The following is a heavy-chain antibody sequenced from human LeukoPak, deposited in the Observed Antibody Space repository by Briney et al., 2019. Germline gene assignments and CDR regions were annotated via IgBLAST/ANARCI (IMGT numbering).Heavy chain of an antibody. V-gene: IGHV1-69*05. CDR3: AFQGGSGSHPTYYYYMDV. CDR1: GGTFSSYA. Sequence: ASVKVSCKASGGTFSSYAISWVRQAPGQGLEWMGGIIPIFGTANYAQKFQGRVTITTDESTSTAYMELSSLRSEDTAAYYCAFQGGSGSHPTYYYYMDVWGKGTTVTVSS. CDR2: IIPIFGTA. J-gene: IGHJ6*03. D-gene: IGHD3-10*01.